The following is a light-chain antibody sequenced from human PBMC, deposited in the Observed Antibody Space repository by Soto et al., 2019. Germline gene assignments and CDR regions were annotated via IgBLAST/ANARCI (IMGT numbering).Light chain of an antibody. CDR2: DVS. V-gene: IGLV2-14*01. Sequence: QSVLTQPASVSGSPGQSITMSGTGTSSDVGGYNYVSWYQQHPGKAPKLMIYDVSNRPSGVSNRFSGSKSGNTASLTISGLQAEDEADYYCSSYTSSSTLLYVFGTGTKLTV. CDR1: SSDVGGYNY. CDR3: SSYTSSSTLLYV. J-gene: IGLJ1*01.